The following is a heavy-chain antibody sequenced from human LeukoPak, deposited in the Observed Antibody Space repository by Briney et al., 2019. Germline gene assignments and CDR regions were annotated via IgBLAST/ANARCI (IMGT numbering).Heavy chain of an antibody. D-gene: IGHD5-12*01. CDR2: ITGDGAGT. CDR1: GFVFDDYA. Sequence: GSLRLSCAASGFVFDDYAMHWARQAPGKGLEWVSLITGDGAGTYYEDSVRGRFTISRDNSKNSLYLIMNSLRTEDTALYYCTKGRVATVGGAKYAMNVWGRGTTVTVSS. V-gene: IGHV3-43*02. J-gene: IGHJ6*02. CDR3: TKGRVATVGGAKYAMNV.